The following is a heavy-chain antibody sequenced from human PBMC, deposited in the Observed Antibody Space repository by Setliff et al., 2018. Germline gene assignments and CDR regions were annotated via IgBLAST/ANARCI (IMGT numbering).Heavy chain of an antibody. D-gene: IGHD3-10*01. Sequence: ASVKVSCKASGGTFSNYAISWVRQAPGQGVEWMGWISVYNGNTNYAQKLQGRVTMTTDTSTSTAYMEPSSLRSEDTAVYYCARGSDTGPYYFDYWGQGTLVTVSS. CDR2: ISVYNGNT. CDR3: ARGSDTGPYYFDY. J-gene: IGHJ4*02. CDR1: GGTFSNYA. V-gene: IGHV1-18*01.